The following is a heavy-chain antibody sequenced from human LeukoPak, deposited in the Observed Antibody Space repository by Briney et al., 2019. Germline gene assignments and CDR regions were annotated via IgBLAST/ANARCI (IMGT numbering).Heavy chain of an antibody. V-gene: IGHV3-9*01. Sequence: PGRSLRLSCAASGFTFGDYAMHWVRQAPGKGLEWVSGISWNSGSIGYADSVKGRFTISRDNAKNSLYLQMNSLKTEDTAVYYCTTDGGLYYGSGSYGGYYFDYWGQGTLVTVSS. CDR1: GFTFGDYA. D-gene: IGHD3-10*01. CDR2: ISWNSGSI. J-gene: IGHJ4*02. CDR3: TTDGGLYYGSGSYGGYYFDY.